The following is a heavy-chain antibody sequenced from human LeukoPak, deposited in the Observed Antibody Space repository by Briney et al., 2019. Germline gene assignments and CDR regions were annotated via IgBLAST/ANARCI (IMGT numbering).Heavy chain of an antibody. V-gene: IGHV4-34*01. CDR3: ARDIGGAGY. CDR1: GESFSAYY. D-gene: IGHD6-19*01. CDR2: INHSGRT. Sequence: PSETLSLTCAVYGESFSAYYWSWIRQPPGKGLEWIGEINHSGRTIYNPSFTSRVTISVDTSKNQFSLKLNSVTAADTAVYYCARDIGGAGYWGQGTLVTVSS. J-gene: IGHJ4*02.